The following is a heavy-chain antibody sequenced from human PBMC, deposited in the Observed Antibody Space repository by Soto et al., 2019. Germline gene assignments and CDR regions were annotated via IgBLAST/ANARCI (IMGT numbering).Heavy chain of an antibody. V-gene: IGHV1-69*13. D-gene: IGHD5-18*01. CDR3: ARAPYSYGPNVYYYYGMDV. CDR1: GGTFSSYA. Sequence: GASVKVSCKASGGTFSSYAISWVRQAPGQGLEWMGGIIPIFGTANYARKFQGRVTITADESTSTAYMELSSLRSEDTAVYYCARAPYSYGPNVYYYYGMDVWGQGTTVTVSS. J-gene: IGHJ6*02. CDR2: IIPIFGTA.